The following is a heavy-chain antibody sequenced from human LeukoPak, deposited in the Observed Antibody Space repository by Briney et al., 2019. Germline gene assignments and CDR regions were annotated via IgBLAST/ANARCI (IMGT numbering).Heavy chain of an antibody. J-gene: IGHJ6*03. CDR3: ARGTSNVLGHFDWLHMDV. V-gene: IGHV4-59*01. Sequence: SETLSLTCTVSGASISSFYWSWIRQPPGKGLERIGYIYYSGSTNSNPSLKSRVTISVDTSKNQFSLKVSSVTAADTAGYYCARGTSNVLGHFDWLHMDVWGKGTTVTVSS. D-gene: IGHD3-9*01. CDR1: GASISSFY. CDR2: IYYSGST.